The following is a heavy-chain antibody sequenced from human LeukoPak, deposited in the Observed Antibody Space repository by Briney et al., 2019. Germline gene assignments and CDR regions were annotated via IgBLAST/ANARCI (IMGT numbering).Heavy chain of an antibody. CDR2: IYHSGTT. CDR1: GYSITSSSW. V-gene: IGHV4-28*01. J-gene: IGHJ4*02. CDR3: AKKENVYYYINY. D-gene: IGHD2-8*01. Sequence: SDTLSLTCAVSGYSITSSSWWGWIRQPPGKGLEWIGYIYHSGTTYYNPSLQSRVTMSGDTSKNQFSLKLSSVTAVDTAVYYCAKKENVYYYINYWGQGTLVTVSS.